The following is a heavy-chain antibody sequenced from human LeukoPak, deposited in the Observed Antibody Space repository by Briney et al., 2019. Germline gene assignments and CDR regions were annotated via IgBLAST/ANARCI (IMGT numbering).Heavy chain of an antibody. CDR2: ISWNSGSI. D-gene: IGHD6-19*01. Sequence: GGSLRLSCAASGFTFDDHAMHWVRQAPGKGLEWVSGISWNSGSIGYADSVKGRFTISRDNAKNSLYLQMNSLRAEDTALYYCAKVSSVAGTLDYWGQGTLVTVSS. CDR3: AKVSSVAGTLDY. V-gene: IGHV3-9*01. J-gene: IGHJ4*02. CDR1: GFTFDDHA.